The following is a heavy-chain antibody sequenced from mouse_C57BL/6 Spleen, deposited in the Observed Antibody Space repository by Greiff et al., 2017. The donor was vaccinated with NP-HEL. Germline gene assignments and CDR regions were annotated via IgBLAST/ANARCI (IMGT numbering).Heavy chain of an antibody. CDR3: ARTLFSTTDFDY. CDR1: GFNIRNTY. J-gene: IGHJ2*01. V-gene: IGHV14-3*01. D-gene: IGHD1-1*01. Sequence: EVMLVESLAELVRPGASVKLSCTASGFNIRNTYMHWVKQRPEQGLEWIGRIDPANGNTKYAPKFQGKATITADTSSNTAYLQLSSLTSEDTAIYYCARTLFSTTDFDYWGQGTTLTVSS. CDR2: IDPANGNT.